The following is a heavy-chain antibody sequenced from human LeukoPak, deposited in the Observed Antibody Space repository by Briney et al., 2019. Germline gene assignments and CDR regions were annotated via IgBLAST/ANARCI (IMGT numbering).Heavy chain of an antibody. CDR3: TSSDYTSSDY. J-gene: IGHJ4*02. CDR1: GYTFTDYY. Sequence: VASMKVSCKASGYTFTDYYMHWVRQAPGQGLEWMGWIDPRSGGTNFARKFQGRVTMPRDTSISTAYMELSRLTSDDTAVYYCTSSDYTSSDYWGQGTLVTVSS. V-gene: IGHV1-2*02. CDR2: IDPRSGGT. D-gene: IGHD2-2*02.